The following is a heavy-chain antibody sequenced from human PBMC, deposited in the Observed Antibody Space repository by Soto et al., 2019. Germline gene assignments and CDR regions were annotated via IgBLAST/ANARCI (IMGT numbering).Heavy chain of an antibody. CDR2: IGSRTSDI. CDR1: GFTLSRHT. D-gene: IGHD3-22*01. J-gene: IGHJ3*02. Sequence: PGGSLRLACAASGFTLSRHTMNWVRQAPGKGLEWVSFIGSRTSDIYYADSGKGRFTISRDNAKNSLYLDLTRLRAEDTAVDFCVRYYYDTSGYPNTFDMWGQGTTVTVSS. V-gene: IGHV3-21*01. CDR3: VRYYYDTSGYPNTFDM.